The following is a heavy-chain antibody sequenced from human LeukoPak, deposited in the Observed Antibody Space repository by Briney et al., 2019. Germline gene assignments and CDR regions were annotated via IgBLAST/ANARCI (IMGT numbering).Heavy chain of an antibody. CDR3: ARGYLGYCSSTSCYAMQAPKRYYYYGMDV. V-gene: IGHV1-69*01. D-gene: IGHD2-2*01. CDR1: GGTFSSYA. Sequence: ASVKVSCKASGGTFSSYAISWVRQAPGQGLEWMGGIIPIFGTANYAQKFQGRVTITADESTSTAYIELSSLRSEDTAVYYCARGYLGYCSSTSCYAMQAPKRYYYYGMDVWGKGTTVTVSS. CDR2: IIPIFGTA. J-gene: IGHJ6*04.